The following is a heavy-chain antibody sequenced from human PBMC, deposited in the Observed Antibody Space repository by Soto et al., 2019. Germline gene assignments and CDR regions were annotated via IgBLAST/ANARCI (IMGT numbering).Heavy chain of an antibody. Sequence: GGSLRLSCAASGFTFSSYSMNWVRQAPWTGLEWVSSISSSSSYIYYADSVKGRFTISRDNAKNSLYLQMNSLRAEDTAVYYCARDPLRLGELSLFSPFDPWGQGTLVTVSS. CDR1: GFTFSSYS. CDR3: ARDPLRLGELSLFSPFDP. CDR2: ISSSSSYI. J-gene: IGHJ5*02. V-gene: IGHV3-21*01. D-gene: IGHD3-16*02.